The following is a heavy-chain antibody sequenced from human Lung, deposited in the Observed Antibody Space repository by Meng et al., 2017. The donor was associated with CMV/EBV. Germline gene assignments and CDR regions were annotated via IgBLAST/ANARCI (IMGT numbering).Heavy chain of an antibody. V-gene: IGHV4-34*01. J-gene: IGHJ5*02. Sequence: GSFSGYYWSWIRQPTGKGLEWIGEINHSGSTNYNPSLKSRVTISVDTSKNQFSLKLSSVTAADTAVYYCARGRYCSSTSCLRNWFDPWGQGTLVTVSS. CDR3: ARGRYCSSTSCLRNWFDP. CDR1: GSFSGYY. D-gene: IGHD2-2*01. CDR2: INHSGST.